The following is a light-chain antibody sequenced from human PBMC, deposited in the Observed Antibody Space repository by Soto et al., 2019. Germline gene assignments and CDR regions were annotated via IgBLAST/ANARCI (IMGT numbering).Light chain of an antibody. CDR1: QRVNTF. J-gene: IGKJ2*03. V-gene: IGKV1-5*02. CDR2: DAS. CDR3: QQYKNYSYS. Sequence: IRLPHSPSPLPAPVGDSVTIISRASQRVNTFLAWYQQKPGEAPKVVIFDASILGSGVPSRFSGSGFGTEFTLSITSLQPDDFATYYCQQYKNYSYSFGQGTKLEIK.